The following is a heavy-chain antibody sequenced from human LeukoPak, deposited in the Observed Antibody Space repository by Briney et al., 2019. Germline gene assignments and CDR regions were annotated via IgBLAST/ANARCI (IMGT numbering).Heavy chain of an antibody. J-gene: IGHJ3*02. Sequence: GGSLRLSCAASGFTFSSYAMHWVRQAPGKGLEYVSAISSNGGSTYYANSVKGRFTISRDNSKNTLYLQMGSLRAEDMAVYYCARGGVHSSWARDAFDIWGQGTMVTVSS. CDR2: ISSNGGST. CDR3: ARGGVHSSWARDAFDI. V-gene: IGHV3-64*01. D-gene: IGHD6-13*01. CDR1: GFTFSSYA.